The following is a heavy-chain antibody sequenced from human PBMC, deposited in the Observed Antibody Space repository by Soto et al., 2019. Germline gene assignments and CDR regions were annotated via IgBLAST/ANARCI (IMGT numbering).Heavy chain of an antibody. D-gene: IGHD5-18*01. V-gene: IGHV3-23*01. CDR2: LYYPGADT. Sequence: PGGSLRLSCAASGFTFMNYGMTWFRQAPGKGLEWASALYYPGADTNYADSVKGRFTISRDNSRNTLYLQMNNLRAEDTAVYYCAKVWPPQYTYGYSFDYWGPGTPVTVSS. CDR1: GFTFMNYG. CDR3: AKVWPPQYTYGYSFDY. J-gene: IGHJ4*01.